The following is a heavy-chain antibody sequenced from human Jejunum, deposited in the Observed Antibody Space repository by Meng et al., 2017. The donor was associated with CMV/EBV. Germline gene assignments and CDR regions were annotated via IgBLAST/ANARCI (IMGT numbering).Heavy chain of an antibody. CDR3: ARECVGEAYDCQWNYWFDP. D-gene: IGHD3-16*01. J-gene: IGHJ5*02. Sequence: QWQLLASGPGLCGSSEPLSLTCRCSGGPISGYYWSWVRQPAGKRLEWIGRFHPGGTTNYNPSLENRITVSVDSSKNQFFLKLTSVTAADTAIYYCARECVGEAYDCQWNYWFDPWGRGTLVTVSS. CDR1: GGPISGYY. V-gene: IGHV4-4*07. CDR2: FHPGGTT.